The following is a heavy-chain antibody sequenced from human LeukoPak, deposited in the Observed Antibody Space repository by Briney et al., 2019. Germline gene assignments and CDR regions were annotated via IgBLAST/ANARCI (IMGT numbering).Heavy chain of an antibody. CDR3: AREPGSTSQGFDY. CDR1: GFTVSSNY. J-gene: IGHJ4*02. D-gene: IGHD2-2*01. CDR2: IYSGGTT. Sequence: PGGSLRLSCAASGFTVSSNYMSWVRQAPGKGLEWVSVIYSGGTTYYADSVKGRFTVSRDNSKNTLYLQMNSLRAEDTAVYYCAREPGSTSQGFDYWGQGTLVTVSS. V-gene: IGHV3-66*01.